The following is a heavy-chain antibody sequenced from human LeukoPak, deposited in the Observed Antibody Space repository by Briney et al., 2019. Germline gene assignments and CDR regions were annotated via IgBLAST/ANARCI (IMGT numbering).Heavy chain of an antibody. CDR2: ISSSGSTI. CDR3: APPLVEMATIGIDH. CDR1: GFTFSSYE. J-gene: IGHJ4*02. D-gene: IGHD5-24*01. V-gene: IGHV3-48*03. Sequence: GGSLRLSCAASGFTFSSYEMNWVRQAPGKGLEWVSYISSSGSTIYYADSVKGRFTISRDNAKNSLYLQMNSLRAEDTAVYYCAPPLVEMATIGIDHWGQGTLVTVSS.